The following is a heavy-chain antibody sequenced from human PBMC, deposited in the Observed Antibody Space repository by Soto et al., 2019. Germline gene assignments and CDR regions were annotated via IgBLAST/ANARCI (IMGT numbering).Heavy chain of an antibody. J-gene: IGHJ5*02. CDR2: ISAYNGNT. V-gene: IGHV1-18*04. CDR3: ARTYVVVPAVINWFDP. Sequence: ASVKVSCKASGYTFTSYSISWVRQAPGQGLEWMGWISAYNGNTNYAQKLQGRVTMTTDTSTSTAYMELRSLRSDDTAVYYCARTYVVVPAVINWFDPWGQGTLVTVSS. D-gene: IGHD2-2*01. CDR1: GYTFTSYS.